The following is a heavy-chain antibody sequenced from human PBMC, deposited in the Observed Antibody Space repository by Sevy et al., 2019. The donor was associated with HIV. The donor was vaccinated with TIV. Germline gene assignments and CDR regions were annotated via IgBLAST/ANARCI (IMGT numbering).Heavy chain of an antibody. J-gene: IGHJ6*02. CDR1: GFTFSSYW. Sequence: GGSLRLSCAASGFTFSSYWMHWVRQAPGKGLVWVSRINSDGSSTSYADSVKGRFTISRDNAKNTLYLQMNSLRAEDTAVYYCARDPGGDTAMVIRPYGMDVWGQGTTVTVSS. D-gene: IGHD5-18*01. CDR2: INSDGSST. V-gene: IGHV3-74*01. CDR3: ARDPGGDTAMVIRPYGMDV.